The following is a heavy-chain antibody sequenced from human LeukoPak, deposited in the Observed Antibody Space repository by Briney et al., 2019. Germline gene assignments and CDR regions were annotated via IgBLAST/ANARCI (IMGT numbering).Heavy chain of an antibody. D-gene: IGHD6-19*01. CDR1: GGSVGSGSYY. J-gene: IGHJ4*02. V-gene: IGHV4-61*01. Sequence: SSETLSLTCTVSGGSVGSGSYYWSWIRPPPGQGLEWIGYAHHRGSTNYTPSLKSRVTISVDTTKNQFPLKLNSVTAADTAVYYCGTEGTYSSGWYDYWGQGTLVTVSS. CDR2: AHHRGST. CDR3: GTEGTYSSGWYDY.